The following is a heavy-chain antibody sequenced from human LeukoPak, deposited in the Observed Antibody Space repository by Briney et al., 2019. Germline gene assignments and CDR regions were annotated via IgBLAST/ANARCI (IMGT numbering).Heavy chain of an antibody. V-gene: IGHV3-23*01. CDR3: AKDRSTMVRGVITPPDY. CDR1: GFTFSSYG. Sequence: GGSLRLSCAASGFTFSSYGMSWVRQAPGKGLEAGSAISGSGGSTYYADSVKGRFTISRDNSKNTLYLQMNSLRAEDTAVYYCAKDRSTMVRGVITPPDYWGQGTLVTVSS. D-gene: IGHD3-10*01. CDR2: ISGSGGST. J-gene: IGHJ4*02.